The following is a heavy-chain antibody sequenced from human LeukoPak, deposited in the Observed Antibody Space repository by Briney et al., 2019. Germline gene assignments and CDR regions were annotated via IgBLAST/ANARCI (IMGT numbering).Heavy chain of an antibody. V-gene: IGHV3-7*01. CDR1: GFTFSRYW. CDR3: ARVEVGATDY. D-gene: IGHD1-26*01. Sequence: AGSLRLSCTASGFTFSRYWMNWVRQAPGKGPEWVANIKEDGSEKYYVDSVKGRFTIFRDNANNSLYLQMNSLRAADTAVYYCARVEVGATDYWGQGTLVTVSS. CDR2: IKEDGSEK. J-gene: IGHJ4*02.